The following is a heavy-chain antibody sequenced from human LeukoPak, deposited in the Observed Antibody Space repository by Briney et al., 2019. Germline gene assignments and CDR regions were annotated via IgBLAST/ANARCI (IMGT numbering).Heavy chain of an antibody. J-gene: IGHJ3*02. D-gene: IGHD1-26*01. CDR3: AREVGATEGAFDI. Sequence: SETLSLTCTVSGGSISSYYWSWIRQPPGKGLEWIGSIYHSGSTYYNPSLKSRVTISVDTSKNQFSLKLSSVTAADTAVYYCAREVGATEGAFDIWGQGTMVTVSS. V-gene: IGHV4-38-2*02. CDR2: IYHSGST. CDR1: GGSISSYY.